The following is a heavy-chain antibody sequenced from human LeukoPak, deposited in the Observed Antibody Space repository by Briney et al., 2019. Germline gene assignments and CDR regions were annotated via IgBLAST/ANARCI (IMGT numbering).Heavy chain of an antibody. CDR1: GGSISTAHW. D-gene: IGHD3-16*01. CDR2: IYHRGNS. CDR3: ARAFHPPDFAFGRAPYYFDL. Sequence: SSETLSLTCAVSGGSISTAHWWNWVRKSPGKGLEWIGEIYHRGNSNYNPSLKSRVSISVDTSKNQFSLKVTSLTAADTAVYYCARAFHPPDFAFGRAPYYFDLWGQGTLVTVSS. J-gene: IGHJ4*01. V-gene: IGHV4-4*02.